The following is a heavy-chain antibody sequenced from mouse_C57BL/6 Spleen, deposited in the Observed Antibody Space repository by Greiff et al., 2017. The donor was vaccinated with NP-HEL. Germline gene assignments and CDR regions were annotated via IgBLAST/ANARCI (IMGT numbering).Heavy chain of an antibody. CDR3: ARPLLRYWYFDV. CDR1: GYTFTDYN. J-gene: IGHJ1*03. D-gene: IGHD1-1*01. V-gene: IGHV1-22*01. Sequence: DVHLVESGPELVKPGASVKMSCKASGYTFTDYNMHWVKQSHGKSLEWIGYINPNNGGTSYNQKFKGKATLTVNKSSSTAYMELRSLTSEDSAVYYCARPLLRYWYFDVWGTGTTVTVSS. CDR2: INPNNGGT.